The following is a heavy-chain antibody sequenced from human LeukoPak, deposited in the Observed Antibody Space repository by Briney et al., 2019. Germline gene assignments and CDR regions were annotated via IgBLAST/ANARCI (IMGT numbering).Heavy chain of an antibody. CDR2: INHSGST. Sequence: SETLSLTCAVYGGSFSGYYWSWIRQPPGKGLEWIGEINHSGSTNYNPSLKSRVTISVDTSKNQFSLKLSSVTAADTAVYYCARLRFLEWLLSRYYYGMGVWGQGTTVTVSS. J-gene: IGHJ6*02. CDR1: GGSFSGYY. CDR3: ARLRFLEWLLSRYYYGMGV. D-gene: IGHD3-3*01. V-gene: IGHV4-34*01.